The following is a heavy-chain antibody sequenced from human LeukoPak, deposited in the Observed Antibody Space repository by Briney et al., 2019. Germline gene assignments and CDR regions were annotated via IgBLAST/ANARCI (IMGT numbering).Heavy chain of an antibody. J-gene: IGHJ4*02. CDR3: ARVGSLGYNFDF. Sequence: PGGSLRLSCAASGFTFSSYWMSWVRQAPGKGLEWVANIKQGGSETYYVDSVKGRFTISRDNAKNSLFLQMNSLRAEDTAVYYCARVGSLGYNFDFWGQGTLVTVSS. CDR1: GFTFSSYW. CDR2: IKQGGSET. D-gene: IGHD5-24*01. V-gene: IGHV3-7*01.